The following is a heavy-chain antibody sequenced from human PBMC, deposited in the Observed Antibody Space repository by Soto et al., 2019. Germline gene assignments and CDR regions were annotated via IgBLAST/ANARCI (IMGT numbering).Heavy chain of an antibody. CDR2: IKQDGSEK. D-gene: IGHD6-13*01. CDR3: AGGALGRAAAYTGAFDF. CDR1: GFTFSSYW. J-gene: IGHJ3*01. Sequence: PXGSLRLSCAASGFTFSSYWMSWVRQAPGKGLEWVANIKQDGSEKYYVDSVKGRFTISRDNAKNSLYLQMNSLRAEDAAVYYCAGGALGRAAAYTGAFDFWGQGTLVTVSS. V-gene: IGHV3-7*01.